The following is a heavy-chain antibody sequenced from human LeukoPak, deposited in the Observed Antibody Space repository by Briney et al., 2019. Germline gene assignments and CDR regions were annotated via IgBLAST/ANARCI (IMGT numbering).Heavy chain of an antibody. J-gene: IGHJ4*02. V-gene: IGHV4-59*01. CDR2: IYYSGST. CDR3: AREGSSSSRFSWEY. D-gene: IGHD6-6*01. CDR1: GGSISSYY. Sequence: SETLSLTCTVSGGSISSYYWSWIRQPPGKGLEWIGYIYYSGSTNYNPSLKSRVTISVDTSKNQFSLKLSSVTAADTAVYYCAREGSSSSRFSWEYWGQGTLVTVSS.